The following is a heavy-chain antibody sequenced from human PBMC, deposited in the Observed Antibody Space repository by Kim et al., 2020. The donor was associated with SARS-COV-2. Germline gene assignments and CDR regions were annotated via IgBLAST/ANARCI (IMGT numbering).Heavy chain of an antibody. V-gene: IGHV1-69*04. Sequence: NYAQKFQGRVTITADKSTSTAYMELSSLRSEDTAVYYCARDNSYYYGMDVWGQGTTVTVSS. J-gene: IGHJ6*02. CDR3: ARDNSYYYGMDV.